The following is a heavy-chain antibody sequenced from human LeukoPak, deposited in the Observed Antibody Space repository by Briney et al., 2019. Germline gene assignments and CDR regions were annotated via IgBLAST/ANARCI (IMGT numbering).Heavy chain of an antibody. V-gene: IGHV3-66*01. CDR1: GFTFSSYD. CDR2: IYRGGTT. D-gene: IGHD3-3*01. Sequence: PGGSLRLSCAASGFTFSSYDMTWVRQAPGKGLEWVSIIYRGGTTYYADSVKGRFIISRDNSKNTLYLQMNSLRADDTAVYYCARDYGLGYWGQGTLVTVSS. CDR3: ARDYGLGY. J-gene: IGHJ4*02.